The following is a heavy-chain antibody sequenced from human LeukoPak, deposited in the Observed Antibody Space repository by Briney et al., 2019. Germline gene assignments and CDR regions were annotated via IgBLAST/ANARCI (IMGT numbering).Heavy chain of an antibody. Sequence: GGSLRLSCAASGFTFSSYAMHWVRQAPGKGLEWVAVISYDGSNKYYADSVKGRFTISRDNSKNTLYLQMNSLRAEDTAVYYCARDPTGPLDGYNGPCLDYWGQGTLVTVSS. D-gene: IGHD5-24*01. CDR3: ARDPTGPLDGYNGPCLDY. CDR1: GFTFSSYA. J-gene: IGHJ4*02. V-gene: IGHV3-30-3*01. CDR2: ISYDGSNK.